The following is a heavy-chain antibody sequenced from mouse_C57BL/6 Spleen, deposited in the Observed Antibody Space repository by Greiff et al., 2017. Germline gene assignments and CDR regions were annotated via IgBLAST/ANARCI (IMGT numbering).Heavy chain of an antibody. Sequence: QVQLQQSGAELVRPGTSVKMSCKASGYTFTNYWIGWAKQRPGHGLEWIGDIYPGVGYTNYNEKFKGKATLTADKSSSTAYMQFSSLTSEDSAIYYCARWDYDYEAWFAYWGQGTLVTVSA. D-gene: IGHD2-4*01. CDR3: ARWDYDYEAWFAY. CDR2: IYPGVGYT. V-gene: IGHV1-63*01. J-gene: IGHJ3*01. CDR1: GYTFTNYW.